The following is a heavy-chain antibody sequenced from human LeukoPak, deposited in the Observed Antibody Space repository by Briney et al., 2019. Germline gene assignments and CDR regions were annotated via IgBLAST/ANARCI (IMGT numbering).Heavy chain of an antibody. J-gene: IGHJ4*02. Sequence: ASVKVSCKASGYTFTNYGLSWVRQAPGQGLEWMGWISAYNGNTNYAQKFQGRVTMTTDTSTSTAYMEMRSLRSDDTAVFYCARDRRSDSDAPYYFDFWGQGTLVTVSS. CDR1: GYTFTNYG. V-gene: IGHV1-18*01. D-gene: IGHD4/OR15-4a*01. CDR2: ISAYNGNT. CDR3: ARDRRSDSDAPYYFDF.